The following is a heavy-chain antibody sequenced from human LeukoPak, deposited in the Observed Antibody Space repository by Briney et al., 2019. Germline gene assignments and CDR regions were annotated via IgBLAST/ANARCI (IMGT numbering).Heavy chain of an antibody. J-gene: IGHJ5*02. V-gene: IGHV4-61*01. CDR1: GGSVSSGSYY. D-gene: IGHD2-2*01. Sequence: SETLSLTCTVSGGSVSSGSYYWSWIRQPPGKGLEWIGYIYYSGSTNYNPSLKSRVTISVDTSKNRFSLKLSSVTAADTAVYYCARDTPRYCSSTSCRIGDTYWFDPWGQGTLVTVSS. CDR2: IYYSGST. CDR3: ARDTPRYCSSTSCRIGDTYWFDP.